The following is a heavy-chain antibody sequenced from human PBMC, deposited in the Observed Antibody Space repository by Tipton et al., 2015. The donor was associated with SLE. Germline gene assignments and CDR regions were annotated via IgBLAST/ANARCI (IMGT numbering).Heavy chain of an antibody. CDR2: IIPIYGSP. CDR1: GGTFGSYA. D-gene: IGHD2-21*02. Sequence: QLVQSGAEVKKPGSSVKVSCKASGGTFGSYAISWVRQAPGQGLEWMGAIIPIYGSPNYGQKFQGRATITADETTSTGYMGLSSLASEDPAVYFCAGEEGDCYNNGLEYWGPGTLVHVSS. CDR3: AGEEGDCYNNGLEY. J-gene: IGHJ4*02. V-gene: IGHV1-69*01.